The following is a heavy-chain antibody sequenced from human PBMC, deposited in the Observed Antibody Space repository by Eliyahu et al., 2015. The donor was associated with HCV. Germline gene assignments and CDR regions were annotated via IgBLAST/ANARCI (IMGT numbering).Heavy chain of an antibody. J-gene: IGHJ4*02. CDR1: GFTFSSYA. D-gene: IGHD2-21*01. CDR2: ISGSGGST. V-gene: IGHV3-23*01. CDR3: AKALFVVVVIATPFDY. Sequence: EVQLLESGGGLVQPGGSLXLSXAAXGFTFSSYAMSWVRQAPGKGLEWVSAISGSGGSTYYADSVKGRFTISRDNSKNTLYLQMNSLRAEDTAVYYCAKALFVVVVIATPFDYWGQGTLVTVSS.